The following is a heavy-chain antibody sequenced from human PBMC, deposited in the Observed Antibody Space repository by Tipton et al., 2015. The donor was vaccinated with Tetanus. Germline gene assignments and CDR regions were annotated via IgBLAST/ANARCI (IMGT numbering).Heavy chain of an antibody. Sequence: VQLVQSGAEVKKPGESLKISCKGSGYSFTSYWIGWVRQMPGKGLEWMGIIYPGDSDTRYSPPFHGRVTISADKSSSPPYLQWSSLKASDTAMFYCARLGPKIRSYGVDYWGQGTLVTVSS. CDR2: IYPGDSDT. D-gene: IGHD1-26*01. CDR3: ARLGPKIRSYGVDY. CDR1: GYSFTSYW. J-gene: IGHJ4*02. V-gene: IGHV5-51*01.